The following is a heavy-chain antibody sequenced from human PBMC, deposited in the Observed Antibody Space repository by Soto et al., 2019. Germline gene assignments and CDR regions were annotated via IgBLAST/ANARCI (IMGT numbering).Heavy chain of an antibody. Sequence: ASVKVSCKASVYTFTAYYMPWVRQSPGQGLEWMEWINPNSGSTGYAHKFQGRVTMTRNTSISTAYMELSSLRSEDTAVYYCARGIKSDYYGSGSYVHSINYYYYYMDVWGKGTTVTVSS. CDR2: INPNSGST. J-gene: IGHJ6*03. D-gene: IGHD3-10*01. CDR3: ARGIKSDYYGSGSYVHSINYYYYYMDV. CDR1: VYTFTAYY. V-gene: IGHV1-8*02.